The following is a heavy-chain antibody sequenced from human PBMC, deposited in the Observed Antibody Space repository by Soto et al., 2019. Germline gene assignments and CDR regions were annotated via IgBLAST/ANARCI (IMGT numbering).Heavy chain of an antibody. Sequence: ASVKVSCKASGYTFTSCNIHWVRQAPGQGLEWMGVINPSGGGASYAQSFQGRVTLTRDTSTSTVYMELNSLRSEDTAVYYCARAYSGTYRLDYWGQGTLVTVSS. CDR1: GYTFTSCN. CDR3: ARAYSGTYRLDY. D-gene: IGHD1-26*01. V-gene: IGHV1-46*01. CDR2: INPSGGGA. J-gene: IGHJ4*02.